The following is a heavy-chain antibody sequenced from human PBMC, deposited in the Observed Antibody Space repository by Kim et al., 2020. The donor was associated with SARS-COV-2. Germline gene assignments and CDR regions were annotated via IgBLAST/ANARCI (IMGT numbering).Heavy chain of an antibody. CDR2: T. CDR3: ARHLRNWYFDL. Sequence: TSDNPSLTGRVTISVDTAKKQFSLRLSSVTAADAAVYYCARHLRNWYFDLWGRGTLVTVSS. J-gene: IGHJ2*01. V-gene: IGHV4-39*01.